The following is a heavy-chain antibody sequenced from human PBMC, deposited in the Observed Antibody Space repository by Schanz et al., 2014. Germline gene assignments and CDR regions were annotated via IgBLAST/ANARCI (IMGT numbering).Heavy chain of an antibody. CDR1: GFSFSSYA. J-gene: IGHJ3*02. CDR3: AKGRFGELSAFDI. D-gene: IGHD3-10*01. CDR2: ISGSGGST. V-gene: IGHV3-23*01. Sequence: EVQLLESGGGLVEPGGSLRLSCAASGFSFSSYAMGWVRRAPGKGLEWVSAISGSGGSTYYADSVEGRFTISRDNSKNTLYLQMNSRRAEDTTVYYCAKGRFGELSAFDIWGQGTMVTVSS.